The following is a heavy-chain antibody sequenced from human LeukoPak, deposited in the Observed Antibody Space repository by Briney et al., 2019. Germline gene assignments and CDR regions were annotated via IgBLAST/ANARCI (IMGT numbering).Heavy chain of an antibody. V-gene: IGHV4-34*01. CDR3: ARGSIHNYDFWSGYYFGGGDYYYYMDV. J-gene: IGHJ6*03. Sequence: PSETLSLTCAVYGGSFSGYYWSWIRQPPGKGLEWIGEINHSGSTNYNPSLKSRVTISVDTSKNQFSLKLSSVTAADTAVYYCARGSIHNYDFWSGYYFGGGDYYYYMDVWGKGTTVTVSS. D-gene: IGHD3-3*01. CDR2: INHSGST. CDR1: GGSFSGYY.